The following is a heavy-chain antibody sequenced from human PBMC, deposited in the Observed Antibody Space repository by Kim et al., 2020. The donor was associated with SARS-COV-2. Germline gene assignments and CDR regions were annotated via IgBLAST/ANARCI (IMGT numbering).Heavy chain of an antibody. D-gene: IGHD2-15*01. CDR3: AREKSRYLSNGMDV. Sequence: SETLSLTCTVSGGSISSGGYYWSWIRQHPGKGLEWIGYIYYSGSTYYNPSLKSRVTISVDTSKNQFSLKLSSVTAADTAVYYCAREKSRYLSNGMDVWGQGTTVTVSS. CDR1: GGSISSGGYY. CDR2: IYYSGST. J-gene: IGHJ6*02. V-gene: IGHV4-31*03.